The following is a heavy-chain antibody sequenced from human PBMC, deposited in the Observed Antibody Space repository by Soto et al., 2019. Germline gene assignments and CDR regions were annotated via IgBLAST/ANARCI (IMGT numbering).Heavy chain of an antibody. V-gene: IGHV1-46*01. CDR2: INPSGGST. J-gene: IGHJ6*02. CDR1: GYTFTSYY. D-gene: IGHD6-19*01. Sequence: ASVKVSCKASGYTFTSYYMHWVRQAPGQGLEWMGIINPSGGSTSYAQKFQGRVTMTRDTSTSTVYMELSSLRSEDTAVYYCAREMDGYSSGWYRNKYYYYYAVDVWGQGTTVTVS. CDR3: AREMDGYSSGWYRNKYYYYYAVDV.